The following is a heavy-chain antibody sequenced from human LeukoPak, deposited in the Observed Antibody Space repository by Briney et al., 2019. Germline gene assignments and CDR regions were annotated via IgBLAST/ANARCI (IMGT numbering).Heavy chain of an antibody. CDR2: ISSSGSTI. J-gene: IGHJ4*02. Sequence: GGSLRLSCAASGFTFSDYYMSWIRQAPGKGLEWVSYISSSGSTIYYADSVKGRFTISRDNSKNTLYLQMNSLRAEDTAIYYCAKSRGSTLFDSWGQGTLVTVSS. CDR3: AKSRGSTLFDS. V-gene: IGHV3-11*01. D-gene: IGHD1-26*01. CDR1: GFTFSDYY.